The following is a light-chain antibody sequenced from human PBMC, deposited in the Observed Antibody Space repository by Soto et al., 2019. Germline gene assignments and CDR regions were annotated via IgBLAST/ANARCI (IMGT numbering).Light chain of an antibody. CDR3: QQSISAPLT. CDR2: AAS. J-gene: IGKJ4*01. CDR1: QSISSY. Sequence: DIQMTQSPSSLSASVGDRVTITCRASQSISSYLNWYQQKPGKAPKLLIYAASSLQSGVPSRFNGSGSGTDFTLTIAGLQPEDSASYFCQQSISAPLTFGGGTKVEIK. V-gene: IGKV1-39*01.